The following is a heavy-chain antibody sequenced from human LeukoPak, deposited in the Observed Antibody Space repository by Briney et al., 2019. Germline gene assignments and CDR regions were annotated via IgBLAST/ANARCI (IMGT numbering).Heavy chain of an antibody. D-gene: IGHD1-26*01. CDR1: GDSVSTNSAT. CDR2: TYYRSKWYN. J-gene: IGHJ5*01. CDR3: ARLVGASWFDS. V-gene: IGHV6-1*01. Sequence: SQTLSLTCAISGDSVSTNSATWTWLRQSPSRGLEWLGRTYYRSKWYNDYAVSMKSRITINPDTSKNQFSLQLNPVTPEDTAVYYCARLVGASWFDSWGQGTLVTVSS.